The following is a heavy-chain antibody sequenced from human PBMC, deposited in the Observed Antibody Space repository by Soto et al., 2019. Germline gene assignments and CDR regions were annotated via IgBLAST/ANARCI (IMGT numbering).Heavy chain of an antibody. CDR1: GFTFSSYA. V-gene: IGHV3-7*01. J-gene: IGHJ1*01. CDR3: ARGLVITFGGVFFQH. CDR2: IKQDGSEK. Sequence: GGSLRLSCAASGFTFSSYAMSWVRQAPGKGLEWVANIKQDGSEKYYVDSVKGRFTISRDNAKNSLYLQMNSLRAEDTAVYYCARGLVITFGGVFFQHWGQGTLVTVSS. D-gene: IGHD3-16*01.